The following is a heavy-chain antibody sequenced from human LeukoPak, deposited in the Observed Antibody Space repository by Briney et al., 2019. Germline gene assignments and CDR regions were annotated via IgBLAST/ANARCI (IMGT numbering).Heavy chain of an antibody. V-gene: IGHV4-39*07. D-gene: IGHD3-3*01. Sequence: SETLSLTCTVSGGSISSSSYYWGWIRQPPGKGLEWIGSIYYSGSTNYNSSLKSRVTISVDTSKNQFSLKLSSVTTADTAVYYCARGKGACDFWSGYDDWGQGTLVTVSS. CDR3: ARGKGACDFWSGYDD. J-gene: IGHJ4*02. CDR2: IYYSGST. CDR1: GGSISSSSYY.